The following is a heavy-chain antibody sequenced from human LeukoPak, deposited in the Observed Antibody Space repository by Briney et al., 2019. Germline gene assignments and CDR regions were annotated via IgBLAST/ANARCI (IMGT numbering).Heavy chain of an antibody. CDR2: IYYSGST. CDR3: ARDNYDSSGQIDY. J-gene: IGHJ4*02. Sequence: SETLSLTCAVSGGSISSYYWSWIRQPPGKGLEWIGYIYYSGSTNYNPSLKSRVTISVDTSKNQFSLKLSSVTAADTAVYYCARDNYDSSGQIDYWGQGTLVTVSS. CDR1: GGSISSYY. V-gene: IGHV4-59*12. D-gene: IGHD3-22*01.